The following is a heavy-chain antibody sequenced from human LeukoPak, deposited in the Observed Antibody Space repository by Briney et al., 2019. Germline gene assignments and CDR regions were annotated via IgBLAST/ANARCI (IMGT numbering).Heavy chain of an antibody. D-gene: IGHD3-10*01. J-gene: IGHJ5*02. CDR3: ARVPYGSGSSRPFT. Sequence: PSETLSFTGTVSGGSISSYYWSWIRQPAGKGLKWIGRIYTSGSTNYNPSLKSRVTMSVDTSKNQFSLKLSSVTAADTAVYYCARVPYGSGSSRPFTWGQGTLVTVSS. CDR1: GGSISSYY. CDR2: IYTSGST. V-gene: IGHV4-4*07.